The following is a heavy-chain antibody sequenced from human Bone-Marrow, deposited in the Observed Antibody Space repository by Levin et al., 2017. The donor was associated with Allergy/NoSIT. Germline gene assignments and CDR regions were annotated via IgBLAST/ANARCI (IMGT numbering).Heavy chain of an antibody. CDR1: GGSISGHSYY. V-gene: IGHV4-31*03. Sequence: RPSETLSLTCNVSGGSISGHSYYYNWIRQHPGKGLEWIGHIYKTGSTSYNPSLKSRVTISVDTSKNQFALTLDSVTAADTAVYYCATGGAVATPWFDSWGQGTLVFVSS. J-gene: IGHJ5*01. CDR3: ATGGAVATPWFDS. CDR2: IYKTGST. D-gene: IGHD5-24*01.